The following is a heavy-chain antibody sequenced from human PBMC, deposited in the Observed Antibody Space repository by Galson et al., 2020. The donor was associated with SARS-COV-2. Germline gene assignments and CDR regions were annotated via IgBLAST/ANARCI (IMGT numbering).Heavy chain of an antibody. D-gene: IGHD2-15*01. V-gene: IGHV3-23*01. CDR1: GFTFSSYA. Sequence: GESLKISCAASGFTFSSYAMNWVRQAPGKGLEWVSTLSGSGFSTYYADSVKGRFTISRDNSKNTAYLQMNSLRAEDTAVYYCAKDLLEVRAVYSMDVWGQGTTVTVSS. J-gene: IGHJ6*02. CDR2: LSGSGFST. CDR3: AKDLLEVRAVYSMDV.